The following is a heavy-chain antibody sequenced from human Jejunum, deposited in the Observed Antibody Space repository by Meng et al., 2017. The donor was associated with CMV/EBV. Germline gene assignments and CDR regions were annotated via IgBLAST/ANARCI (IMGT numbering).Heavy chain of an antibody. CDR3: AGGDCSSGSCALDY. CDR1: GFIVSSNY. CDR2: IYSGGGT. V-gene: IGHV3-66*01. D-gene: IGHD2-15*01. J-gene: IGHJ4*02. Sequence: VQLVGSGGGLVQPGGALSLSCAVSGFIVSSNYMSWVRQAPGKGLELVSVIYSGGGTNYADFVKGRFIISRENSKNTLYVQMSSLRGDDTAVYYCAGGDCSSGSCALDYWGRGTLVTVSS.